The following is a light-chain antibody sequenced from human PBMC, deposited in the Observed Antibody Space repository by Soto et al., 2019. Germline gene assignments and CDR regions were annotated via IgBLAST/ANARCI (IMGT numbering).Light chain of an antibody. CDR2: GAS. CDR1: QSVSSSY. J-gene: IGKJ1*01. CDR3: QQYGSSPWT. Sequence: EIVLTQSPGTLSLSPGERATLSCRASQSVSSSYLAWYQQKPGQAPRLLIYGASSRATGIPDRFSGSGSGTDFTLTISRLEPEDIAVYYCQQYGSSPWTFGQENKEEIK. V-gene: IGKV3-20*01.